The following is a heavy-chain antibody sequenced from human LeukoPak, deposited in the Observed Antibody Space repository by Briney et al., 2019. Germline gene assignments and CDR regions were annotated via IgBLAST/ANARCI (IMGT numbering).Heavy chain of an antibody. D-gene: IGHD3-10*01. Sequence: SETLSLTCTVSGVSISSYYWSWIRQPPGKGLEWIGYIYYSGSTNYNPSLKSRVTISVDTSKNQFSLKLSSVTAADTAVYYCARYYYGSGSYYNDYWGQGTLVTVSS. CDR1: GVSISSYY. J-gene: IGHJ4*02. CDR3: ARYYYGSGSYYNDY. V-gene: IGHV4-59*01. CDR2: IYYSGST.